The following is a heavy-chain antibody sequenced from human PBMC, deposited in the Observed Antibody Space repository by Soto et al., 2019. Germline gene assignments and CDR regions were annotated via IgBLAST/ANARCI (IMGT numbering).Heavy chain of an antibody. V-gene: IGHV1-58*01. Sequence: ASVKVSCKASGFTFTSSAVQWVRQARGQRLEWIGWIVVGSGNTNYAQKFQERVTITRDMSTSTAYMELSSLRSEDTAVYYCAADLEGYSIFGVVIGYYGMDVWDQGTTDTVSS. D-gene: IGHD3-3*01. CDR1: GFTFTSSA. CDR2: IVVGSGNT. J-gene: IGHJ6*02. CDR3: AADLEGYSIFGVVIGYYGMDV.